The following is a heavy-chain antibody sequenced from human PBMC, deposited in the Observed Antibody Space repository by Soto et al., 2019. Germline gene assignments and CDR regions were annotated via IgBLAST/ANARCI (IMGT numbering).Heavy chain of an antibody. CDR2: IIPIFGTA. V-gene: IGHV1-69*01. CDR3: ASDLRDYGDDVENYYGMDV. Sequence: QVQLVQSGAEVKKPGSSVQVSCKASGGTFSSYAISWVRQAPGHGLEWMGGIIPIFGTANYAQKFQGRVTITADASTSTAYMELSSLRSEDTAVYYCASDLRDYGDDVENYYGMDVWGQGTTVTVAS. D-gene: IGHD4-17*01. J-gene: IGHJ6*02. CDR1: GGTFSSYA.